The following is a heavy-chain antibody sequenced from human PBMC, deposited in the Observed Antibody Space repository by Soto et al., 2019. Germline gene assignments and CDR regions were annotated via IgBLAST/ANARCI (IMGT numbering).Heavy chain of an antibody. D-gene: IGHD5-18*01. CDR1: GFTSSSYE. Sequence: GGSLRLSCAASGFTSSSYEMNWVRQAPGKGLEWVSYISSSGSTIYYADSVKGRFTISRDNAKNSLYLQMNSLRAEDTAVYYCARDRYTDGDFDYWGQGTLVTVSS. J-gene: IGHJ4*02. CDR2: ISSSGSTI. CDR3: ARDRYTDGDFDY. V-gene: IGHV3-48*03.